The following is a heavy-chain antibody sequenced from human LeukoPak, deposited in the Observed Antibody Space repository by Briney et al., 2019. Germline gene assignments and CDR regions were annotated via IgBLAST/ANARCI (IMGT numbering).Heavy chain of an antibody. CDR1: GFTFDDYA. CDR3: SRDWRFTIFGVVVNGHSPTDY. CDR2: INWNGGGT. Sequence: GGSLRLSCAASGFTFDDYAMSWVRQAPGKGLEWVSGINWNGGGTGYADSVKGRFTISRDNAKNSLYLQMNSLRAEDTAVYYCSRDWRFTIFGVVVNGHSPTDYWGQGTLVTVSS. V-gene: IGHV3-20*04. D-gene: IGHD3-3*01. J-gene: IGHJ4*01.